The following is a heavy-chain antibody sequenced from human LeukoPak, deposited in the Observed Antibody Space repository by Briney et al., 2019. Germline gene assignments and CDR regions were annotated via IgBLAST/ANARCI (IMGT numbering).Heavy chain of an antibody. CDR2: IRYDGSNK. V-gene: IGHV3-30*02. CDR1: RFTFSSYG. Sequence: GGSLRLSCAASRFTFSSYGMHWARQAPGKGLEWVAFIRYDGSNKYYADSVKGRFTISRDNSKNTLYLQMNSLRAEDTAVYYCAKDSDIVVVPAAQSYFDYWGQGTLVTVSS. CDR3: AKDSDIVVVPAAQSYFDY. J-gene: IGHJ4*02. D-gene: IGHD2-2*01.